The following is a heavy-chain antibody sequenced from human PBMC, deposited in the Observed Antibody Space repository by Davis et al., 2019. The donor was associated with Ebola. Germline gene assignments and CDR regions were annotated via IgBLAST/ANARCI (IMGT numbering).Heavy chain of an antibody. Sequence: GGSLRLSCAASGFTFSSYSMNWVRQAPGKGLEWVSYISSSSSSIYYADSVEGRFTISRDNAKNSLHLQMNNLRADDMAVYYCAREAAAGDYWGQGTLVTVS. CDR1: GFTFSSYS. D-gene: IGHD6-13*01. J-gene: IGHJ4*02. CDR3: AREAAAGDY. V-gene: IGHV3-48*04. CDR2: ISSSSSSI.